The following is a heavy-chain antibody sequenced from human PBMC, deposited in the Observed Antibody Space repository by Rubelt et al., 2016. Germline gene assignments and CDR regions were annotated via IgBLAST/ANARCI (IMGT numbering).Heavy chain of an antibody. V-gene: IGHV3-23*04. CDR1: GFTFSSYA. Sequence: EVRLVESGGGLVQPGGSLRLSCAASGFTFSSYAMSWVRQAPGKGLEWVSAISGSGGSTYYADSVKGRFTISRDNSENTLYLQMNSLRVEDTAIYYSARSNALDIWGQGTMVTVSS. CDR3: ARSNALDI. CDR2: ISGSGGST. J-gene: IGHJ3*02.